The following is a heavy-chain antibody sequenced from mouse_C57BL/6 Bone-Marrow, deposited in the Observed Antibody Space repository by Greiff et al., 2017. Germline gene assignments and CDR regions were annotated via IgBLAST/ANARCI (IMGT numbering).Heavy chain of an antibody. CDR1: GYSITSGSF. CDR3: VVKSYYAMDY. V-gene: IGHV3-6*01. J-gene: IGHJ4*01. D-gene: IGHD1-1*01. Sequence: EVQLQPSGPGLVKPSQSLYLTCSVTGYSITSGSFWNWLRPLPGNKLEWMGYISYDGSNNYHPSLKNRIFITHDTSKNQFFLKLNSVTTEDTSTSSAVVKSYYAMDYWGQGTSVTVSS. CDR2: ISYDGSN.